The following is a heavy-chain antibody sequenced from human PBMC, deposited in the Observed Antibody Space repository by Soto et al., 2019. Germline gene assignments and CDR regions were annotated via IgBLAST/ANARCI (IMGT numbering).Heavy chain of an antibody. CDR1: GYTFINHG. CDR2: VSGSNVNT. J-gene: IGHJ4*02. CDR3: ARDFYPLAYYFDP. V-gene: IGHV1-18*04. Sequence: QVQLVQSEAEVKKPGASVKVSCEASGYTFINHGISWVRQPPGQELEWMGWVSGSNVNTKYAKKFQGRVTMTTETSTSTAHMELRNLRSDDTAVYFCARDFYPLAYYFDPWGQGTLVTVSS.